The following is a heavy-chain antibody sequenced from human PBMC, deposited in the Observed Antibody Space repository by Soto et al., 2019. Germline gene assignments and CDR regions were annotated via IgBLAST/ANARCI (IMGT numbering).Heavy chain of an antibody. CDR3: VKGYWKGDV. CDR2: ISGSGGSI. D-gene: IGHD1-1*01. Sequence: EVQLLESGGGLVQPGGSLRLSCAASGFTFSTYAMNWVRQAPGNGLEWVSAISGSGGSIHYADSVKGRFTISRDNSTNTLYLQMNSLRDEDASVYHCVKGYWKGDVWGQGTMVTVSS. J-gene: IGHJ6*02. V-gene: IGHV3-23*01. CDR1: GFTFSTYA.